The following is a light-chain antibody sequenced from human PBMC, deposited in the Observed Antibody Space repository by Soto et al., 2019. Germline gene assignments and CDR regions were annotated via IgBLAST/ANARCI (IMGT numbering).Light chain of an antibody. Sequence: QSVLTQPPSASGSPGQSVTISCTGTSVGANNDVSWYQQYPGQAPKLILFEVSKRPSGVPDRFSGSKSGNTASLTVSGLQPEDAADYYCSSYAGNDILIFGGGTKLTVL. CDR1: SVGANND. CDR3: SSYAGNDILI. J-gene: IGLJ2*01. CDR2: EVS. V-gene: IGLV2-8*01.